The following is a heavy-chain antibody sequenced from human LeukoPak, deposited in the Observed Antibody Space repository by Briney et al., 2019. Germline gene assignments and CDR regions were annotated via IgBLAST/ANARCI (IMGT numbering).Heavy chain of an antibody. CDR3: ARDXXXXXXXXXXPFXX. J-gene: IGHJ3*01. CDR1: GGSISSYY. V-gene: IGHV4-4*07. CDR2: ITTSGST. Sequence: SETLSLTCTVSGGSISSYYWSWIRQPAGKGLEWIGRITTSGSTSYNPSLRSRVTISVDTSKNHFSLELSPVTAADTAVYYCARDXXXXXXXXXXPFXXWGQGTMX.